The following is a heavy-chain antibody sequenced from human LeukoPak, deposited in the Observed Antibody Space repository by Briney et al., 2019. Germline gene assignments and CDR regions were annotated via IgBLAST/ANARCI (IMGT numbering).Heavy chain of an antibody. CDR3: ARDQGCSISCYSGYDY. CDR1: GFTFSTYP. V-gene: IGHV3-30*04. CDR2: ISYDASNK. Sequence: GGSLRLSCAASGFTFSTYPMHWVRQAPGKGLEWVAVISYDASNKYYADSVKGRFTISRDNSKNTLYLQMNSLRAEDTAVYYCARDQGCSISCYSGYDYWGQGTLVTVSS. J-gene: IGHJ4*02. D-gene: IGHD2-2*02.